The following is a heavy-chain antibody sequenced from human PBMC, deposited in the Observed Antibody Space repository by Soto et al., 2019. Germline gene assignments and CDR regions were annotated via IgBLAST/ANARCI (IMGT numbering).Heavy chain of an antibody. CDR1: GVSIISGGYY. D-gene: IGHD2-21*02. V-gene: IGHV4-31*03. J-gene: IGHJ4*02. CDR2: IYYSGST. Sequence: PSETLSLTCTVSGVSIISGGYYWSWIRQHPGEGLEWIGYIYYSGSTNYNPSLKSRVTISVDTSKNQFSLKLSSVTAADTAVYYCAKGVVVVTPFDYWGQGALVTVSS. CDR3: AKGVVVVTPFDY.